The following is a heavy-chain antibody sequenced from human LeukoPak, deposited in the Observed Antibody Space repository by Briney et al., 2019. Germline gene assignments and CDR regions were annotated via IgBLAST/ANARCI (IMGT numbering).Heavy chain of an antibody. CDR3: AILQMYSSGWYARVDY. J-gene: IGHJ4*02. CDR2: ISAYNGNT. V-gene: IGHV1-18*01. D-gene: IGHD6-19*01. CDR1: GYTFTSYG. Sequence: ASVTVPCKASGYTFTSYGISWVRQDPGQGLEWIGWISAYNGNTNYAQKLQGRVTITTDTSTSTAYMELRSLRSDDTVVYYCAILQMYSSGWYARVDYWGQGTLVTVSS.